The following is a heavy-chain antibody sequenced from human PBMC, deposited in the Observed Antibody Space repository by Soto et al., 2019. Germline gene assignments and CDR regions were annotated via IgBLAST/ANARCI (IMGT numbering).Heavy chain of an antibody. Sequence: QVQLVQSGSEVKEPGASVKVSCKASGYTFTGYYVLWVRQAPGQGPECMGWINPYTGGTNYAQKFQGRVTMTRDTSFSTAYIKLSKLISDYTAVYYCATPFQPWGANSTRGPYFGMTVWGQGATCTFS. CDR2: INPYTGGT. CDR3: ATPFQPWGANSTRGPYFGMTV. V-gene: IGHV1-2*02. J-gene: IGHJ6*02. CDR1: GYTFTGYY. D-gene: IGHD3-10*01.